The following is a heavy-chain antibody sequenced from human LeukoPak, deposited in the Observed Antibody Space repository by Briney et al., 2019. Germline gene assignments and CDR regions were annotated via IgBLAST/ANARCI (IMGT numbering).Heavy chain of an antibody. Sequence: GGSLRLSCAASGFTFSSYAMSWVRQAPGKGLEWVSAISGSGGSTYYADSVKGRFTISRDNSKNTLYLQKNSLRAEDTAVYYCAKDFSSCWYFPSSVVSGVRPTCYFDYWGQGTLVTVSS. CDR2: ISGSGGST. J-gene: IGHJ4*02. D-gene: IGHD6-13*01. CDR1: GFTFSSYA. CDR3: AKDFSSCWYFPSSVVSGVRPTCYFDY. V-gene: IGHV3-23*01.